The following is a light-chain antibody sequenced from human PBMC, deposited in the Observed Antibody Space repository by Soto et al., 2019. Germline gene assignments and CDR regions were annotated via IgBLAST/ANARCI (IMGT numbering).Light chain of an antibody. CDR2: DDI. J-gene: IGLJ1*01. Sequence: QSVLTQPASVSGSPGQSITISCTGITDDIRSYKLVSWYQQYPGKAPTLIIYDDIKRPSGVSSRFSGSKSGTSATLGITAFQTGDEADYYCGSCDSSLSAYVFGSGTKVPVL. CDR3: GSCDSSLSAYV. V-gene: IGLV2-14*02. CDR1: TDDIRSYKL.